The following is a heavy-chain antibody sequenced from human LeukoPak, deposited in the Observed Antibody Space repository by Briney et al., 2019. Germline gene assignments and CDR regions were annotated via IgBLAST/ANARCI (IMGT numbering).Heavy chain of an antibody. V-gene: IGHV3-64*01. D-gene: IGHD5-12*01. CDR1: GFSLSTYD. CDR3: AKFGYSGYRYAYDI. Sequence: GGSLRLSCVASGFSLSTYDMYWVRQAPGKGLEYVSAITSNGGTTYYANSVKGRFTISRDNSKNTLYLQINSLRAEDTAVYYCAKFGYSGYRYAYDIWGQGTVVTVSS. CDR2: ITSNGGTT. J-gene: IGHJ3*02.